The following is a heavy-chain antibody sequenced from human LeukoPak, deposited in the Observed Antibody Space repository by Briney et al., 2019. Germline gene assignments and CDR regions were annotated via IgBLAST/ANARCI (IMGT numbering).Heavy chain of an antibody. V-gene: IGHV3-21*01. J-gene: IGHJ4*02. CDR3: ARVGLLWFGELKSFDY. Sequence: GGSLRLSCAASGFTFSSYSMNWVRQAPGKGLEWVSSISSSSSYIYYADSVKGRFTISRDNAKNSLYLQMNSLRAEDTAVYYCARVGLLWFGELKSFDYWGQGTLVTVSS. CDR1: GFTFSSYS. D-gene: IGHD3-10*01. CDR2: ISSSSSYI.